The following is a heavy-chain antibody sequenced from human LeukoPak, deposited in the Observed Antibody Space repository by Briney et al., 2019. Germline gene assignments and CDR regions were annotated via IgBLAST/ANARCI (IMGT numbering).Heavy chain of an antibody. Sequence: GGSLRLSCAASGFTVSSNHMSWVRQAPGKGLEWVSVIYSGGTIYYADSVKGRFTISRDNSKNTVYLEMNSLRAEDTAVYYCARDGENHYYDYWGQGTLVTVSA. V-gene: IGHV3-66*01. CDR3: ARDGENHYYDY. CDR1: GFTVSSNH. J-gene: IGHJ4*02. D-gene: IGHD7-27*01. CDR2: IYSGGTI.